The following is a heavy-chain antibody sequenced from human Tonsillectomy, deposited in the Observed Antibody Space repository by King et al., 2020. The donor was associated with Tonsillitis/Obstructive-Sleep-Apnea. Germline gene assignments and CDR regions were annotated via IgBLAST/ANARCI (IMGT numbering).Heavy chain of an antibody. J-gene: IGHJ6*02. V-gene: IGHV3-30*04. CDR1: GFTFSSFA. CDR2: ISYDGSNK. Sequence: HVQLVESGGGVVQPGRSLRLSCAPSGFTFSSFALHWVRQAPGKGLEWVALISYDGSNKFYADSVKGRFTISRDNSKNTLYLQMNSLRVEDTAVYYCATLGDYEDGVDVWGQGTTVTVSS. D-gene: IGHD4-17*01. CDR3: ATLGDYEDGVDV.